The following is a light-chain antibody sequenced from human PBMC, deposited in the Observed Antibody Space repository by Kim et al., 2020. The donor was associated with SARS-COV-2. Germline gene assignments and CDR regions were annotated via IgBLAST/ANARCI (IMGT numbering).Light chain of an antibody. V-gene: IGLV2-14*01. CDR1: YSDVGGQYF. Sequence: PGQSITISCTGVYSDVGGQYFVSWYQQYPGKAPNLIIYEVNNRPSGISTRFSGSKSGNTASLTISRLQAEDEAEYFCSSYASSNTFFGTGTKVTVL. CDR2: EVN. J-gene: IGLJ1*01. CDR3: SSYASSNTF.